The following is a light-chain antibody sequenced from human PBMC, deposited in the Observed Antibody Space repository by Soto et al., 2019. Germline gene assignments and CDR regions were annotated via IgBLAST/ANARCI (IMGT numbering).Light chain of an antibody. CDR1: SGYSNYK. CDR3: GADHGSGSNFVV. Sequence: QLVLTQPPSASASLGASVTLTCTLSSGYSNYKVDWYQQRPGKGPRFVMRVGTGGIVGSKGDGIPDRFSVLGSGLNRYLTIKNIKEEDESDYHCGADHGSGSNFVVFGGGTKVTVL. CDR2: VGTGGIVG. J-gene: IGLJ2*01. V-gene: IGLV9-49*01.